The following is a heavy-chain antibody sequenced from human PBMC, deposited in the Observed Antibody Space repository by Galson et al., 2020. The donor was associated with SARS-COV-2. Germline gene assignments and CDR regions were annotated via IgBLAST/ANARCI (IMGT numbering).Heavy chain of an antibody. CDR3: ARDSHYYDSSGYYYPPAESVYYYGMDV. V-gene: IGHV3-33*01. Sequence: GESLKISCAASGFTLSSYGMHWVRQAPGKGLEWVAVIWNDGSNKYYADSVKGRFTISRDNSKNTLYLQMNSLRAEDTAVYYCARDSHYYDSSGYYYPPAESVYYYGMDVWGQGTTVTVS. CDR1: GFTLSSYG. D-gene: IGHD3-22*01. J-gene: IGHJ6*02. CDR2: IWNDGSNK.